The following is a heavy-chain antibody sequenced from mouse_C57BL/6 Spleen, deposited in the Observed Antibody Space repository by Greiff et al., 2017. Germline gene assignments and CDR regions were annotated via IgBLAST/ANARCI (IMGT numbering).Heavy chain of an antibody. D-gene: IGHD5-5*01. CDR3: ARSRLPLAMDY. J-gene: IGHJ4*01. CDR2: INPSSGYT. CDR1: DYTFTSYT. V-gene: IGHV1-4*01. Sequence: QVQLQQSGAELARPGASVKMSCKASDYTFTSYTMHWVKQRPGQGLEWIGYINPSSGYTKYNQKFKDKATLTADKSSSTAYMQLSSLTSEDSAVYYCARSRLPLAMDYWGQGTSVTVSS.